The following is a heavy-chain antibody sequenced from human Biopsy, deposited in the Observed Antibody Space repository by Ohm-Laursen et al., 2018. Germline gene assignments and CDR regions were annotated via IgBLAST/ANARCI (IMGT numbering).Heavy chain of an antibody. J-gene: IGHJ4*02. Sequence: GSLRLSCTASGFTFSNYAMSWVRQAPGKGLEWVSVTFESGDTTHYGDSVKGRFSVSRDNSKSTLYLQMNSLRAEDTAVYYCAKTLGDSYGSRYFDYWGQGTLVTVFS. CDR1: GFTFSNYA. V-gene: IGHV3-23*01. D-gene: IGHD5-18*01. CDR3: AKTLGDSYGSRYFDY. CDR2: TFESGDTT.